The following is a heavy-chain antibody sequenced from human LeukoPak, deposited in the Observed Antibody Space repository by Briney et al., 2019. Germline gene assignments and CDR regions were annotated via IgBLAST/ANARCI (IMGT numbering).Heavy chain of an antibody. V-gene: IGHV3-21*01. J-gene: IGHJ4*02. D-gene: IGHD1-26*01. Sequence: GGSLRLSCAASGFTFSSSWMSWVRQAPGKGLEWVSSISSSSSYIYYADSVKGRFTISRDNAKNSLYLQMNSLRAEDTAVYYCARSWELLVLDYWGQGTLVTVSS. CDR1: GFTFSSSW. CDR2: ISSSSSYI. CDR3: ARSWELLVLDY.